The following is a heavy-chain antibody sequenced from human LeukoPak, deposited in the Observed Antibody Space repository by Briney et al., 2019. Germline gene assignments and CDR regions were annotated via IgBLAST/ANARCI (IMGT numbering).Heavy chain of an antibody. J-gene: IGHJ3*02. V-gene: IGHV4-4*07. CDR2: IYTSGST. CDR1: GGSISSYY. Sequence: KSSETLSHTCTVSGGSISSYYWSWIRQPAGKGLEWIGRIYTSGSTNYNPSLKSRVTISVDKSKNQFSLKLSSVTAADTAVYYCATYSGTYSAFDIWGLGTLVTVSS. D-gene: IGHD1-26*01. CDR3: ATYSGTYSAFDI.